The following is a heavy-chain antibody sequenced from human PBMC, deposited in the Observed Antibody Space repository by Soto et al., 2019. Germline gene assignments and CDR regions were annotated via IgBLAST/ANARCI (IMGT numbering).Heavy chain of an antibody. Sequence: QVQLVQSGAEVKKPGASVKVSCKASGYTFTSYGISWVRQAPGQGLEWMGWISAYNGNTNYAQKLQGRVTMTTDTSTRTAYMELRSLRSDETAVYYCAREEALWFGELLPHYYMDVWGKGTTVTVSS. J-gene: IGHJ6*03. D-gene: IGHD3-10*01. CDR3: AREEALWFGELLPHYYMDV. V-gene: IGHV1-18*01. CDR2: ISAYNGNT. CDR1: GYTFTSYG.